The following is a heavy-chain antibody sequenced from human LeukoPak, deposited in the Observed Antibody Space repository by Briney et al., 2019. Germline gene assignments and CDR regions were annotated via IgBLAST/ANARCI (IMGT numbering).Heavy chain of an antibody. CDR2: IYSGGST. J-gene: IGHJ4*02. D-gene: IGHD7-27*01. CDR3: AKDGGLWVSAHWGDS. CDR1: GFTVSSNY. V-gene: IGHV3-53*01. Sequence: GGSLRLSCVASGFTVSSNYMSWVRQAPGKGLEWVSVIYSGGSTYYADSVKGRFTVSRDNFKNTLFLQMNSLRAEDTAVYYCAKDGGLWVSAHWGDSWGRGTLVTVSS.